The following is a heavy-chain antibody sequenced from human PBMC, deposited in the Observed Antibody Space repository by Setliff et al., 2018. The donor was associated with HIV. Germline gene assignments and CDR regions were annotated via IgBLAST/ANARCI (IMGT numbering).Heavy chain of an antibody. Sequence: GGSLRLSCAGSGFTFSSYSLSWVRQAPGKGLEWVANIKQDGSEKYYGDSVQGRFTVSRDNAENSVYLQMNSLRAEDTAVYYCARDGGEYWGQGTLVTVSS. CDR3: ARDGGEY. CDR1: GFTFSSYS. J-gene: IGHJ4*02. CDR2: IKQDGSEK. D-gene: IGHD3-16*01. V-gene: IGHV3-7*01.